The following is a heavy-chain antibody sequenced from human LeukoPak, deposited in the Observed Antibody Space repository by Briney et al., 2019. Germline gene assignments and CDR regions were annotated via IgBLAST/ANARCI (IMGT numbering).Heavy chain of an antibody. V-gene: IGHV1-18*01. Sequence: ASVKVSCKASGYTFTSYGISWVRQAPGQGLEWMGWISAYNGNTNYAQKLQGRVTMTTDTSTSTAYMELRSLRSDDTAVYYCARDLLYSSSSLTFDYWDQGTLVTVSS. D-gene: IGHD6-6*01. CDR3: ARDLLYSSSSLTFDY. CDR2: ISAYNGNT. CDR1: GYTFTSYG. J-gene: IGHJ4*02.